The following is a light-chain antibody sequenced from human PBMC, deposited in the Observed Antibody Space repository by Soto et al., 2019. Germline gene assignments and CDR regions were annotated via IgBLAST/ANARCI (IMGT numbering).Light chain of an antibody. Sequence: DIQMTQSPSSLSASVGDRVTITCRASQTIRRCLNWYQHKPGKAPMLLMYAASSMQSGVPSRFGGSGSVTDFTLTISSLQPEDFATYYCQQSCSSPWTFGQGTKVEIK. CDR3: QQSCSSPWT. CDR1: QTIRRC. CDR2: AAS. V-gene: IGKV1-39*01. J-gene: IGKJ1*01.